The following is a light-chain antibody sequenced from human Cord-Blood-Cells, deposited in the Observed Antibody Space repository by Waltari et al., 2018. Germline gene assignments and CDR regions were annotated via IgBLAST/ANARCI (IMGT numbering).Light chain of an antibody. CDR2: DFI. Sequence: QSALTQPASVSGSPGQSITISCTGTSSDVGGYNYVSWYQTPPGKAPKLMIYDFINRPAGGGKRVTGSKSGNTASLTTSGLQAEDEADYYGSSYTSSSTLVFGGGTKLTVL. CDR3: SSYTSSSTLV. CDR1: SSDVGGYNY. V-gene: IGLV2-14*01. J-gene: IGLJ2*01.